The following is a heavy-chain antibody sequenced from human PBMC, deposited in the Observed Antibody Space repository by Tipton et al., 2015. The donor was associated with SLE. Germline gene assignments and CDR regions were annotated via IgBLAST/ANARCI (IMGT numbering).Heavy chain of an antibody. V-gene: IGHV4-38-2*02. CDR2: LYYTGIT. D-gene: IGHD2-8*02. CDR3: ARDWGSVYCTGGSCDYYYYMDV. J-gene: IGHJ6*03. Sequence: GLVKPSETLSLTCAVSGYSISSGYYWGWIRQTPGRGLAWIGSLYYTGITYYNPSLSGRVTISIDTSKNQFSLTVRSVTAADTAVYYCARDWGSVYCTGGSCDYYYYMDVWGRGTTVTVSS. CDR1: GYSISSGYY.